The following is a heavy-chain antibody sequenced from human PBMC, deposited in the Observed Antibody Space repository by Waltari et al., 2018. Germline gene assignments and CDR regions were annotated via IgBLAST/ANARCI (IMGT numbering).Heavy chain of an antibody. J-gene: IGHJ4*02. V-gene: IGHV4-4*07. CDR3: ARGLGRRYFLTILGY. D-gene: IGHD3-9*01. Sequence: QVQLQESGPGLVKPSETLSLTCNVSGGAMRSYYWSWIRQAAGKGMELIGLISTGGTTNYNPYFKSRLIMSVDTSRNQFSLTLRFVTAADTAVYYCARGLGRRYFLTILGYWGQGTLVTVSS. CDR1: GGAMRSYY. CDR2: ISTGGTT.